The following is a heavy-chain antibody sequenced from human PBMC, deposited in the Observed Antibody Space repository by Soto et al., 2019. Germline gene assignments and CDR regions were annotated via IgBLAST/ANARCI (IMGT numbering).Heavy chain of an antibody. D-gene: IGHD2-15*01. Sequence: EVQLVESGGGLVQPGGSLRLSCAASGFTFSNYWMYWVRQAPGKGLVWVSRINSDGSVSSYADSVKGRLTISRDNVKNTLYLQMDSLRAEDTAVYYCARGDCVGGPCYSLAGSFYYYMYVRGKGTTVTVFS. V-gene: IGHV3-74*01. CDR3: ARGDCVGGPCYSLAGSFYYYMYV. CDR2: INSDGSVS. J-gene: IGHJ6*03. CDR1: GFTFSNYW.